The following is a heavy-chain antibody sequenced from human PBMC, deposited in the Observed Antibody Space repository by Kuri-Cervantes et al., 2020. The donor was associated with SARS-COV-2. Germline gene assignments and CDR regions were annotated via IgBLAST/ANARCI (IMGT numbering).Heavy chain of an antibody. CDR3: ARDGDSGYSSGWFDY. Sequence: GESLKISCAASGFTVSSNYMSWVRQAPGKGLEWVTVIYSGGSTYHADSVKGRFTISRDNSKNTLYLQMNSLRAEDTAVYYCARDGDSGYSSGWFDYWGQGTLVTVSS. CDR1: GFTVSSNY. CDR2: IYSGGST. D-gene: IGHD6-19*01. V-gene: IGHV3-53*01. J-gene: IGHJ4*02.